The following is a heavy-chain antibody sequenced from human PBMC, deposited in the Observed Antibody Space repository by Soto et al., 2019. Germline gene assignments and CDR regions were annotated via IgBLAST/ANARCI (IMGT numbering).Heavy chain of an antibody. Sequence: EVQLVESGGGLVQRGGSLRLSCAASGLTFSSYSMNWVRQAPGKGLEWVSYISSSSRTIYYADSVKGRFTISRDNAKNSLYLQMNSLRAEDTAVYYCAFGEESRSYYYGMDVWGQGTTVTVSS. D-gene: IGHD3-10*01. CDR2: ISSSSRTI. J-gene: IGHJ6*02. V-gene: IGHV3-48*01. CDR1: GLTFSSYS. CDR3: AFGEESRSYYYGMDV.